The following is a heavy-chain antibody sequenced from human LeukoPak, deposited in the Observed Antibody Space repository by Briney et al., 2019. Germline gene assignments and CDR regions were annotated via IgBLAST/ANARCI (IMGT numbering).Heavy chain of an antibody. V-gene: IGHV1-46*01. CDR1: GYTFTSYY. CDR3: AKSYVTTTPGHY. CDR2: INPSGGST. D-gene: IGHD4-17*01. Sequence: ASVKVSCKASGYTFTSYYMHWVRQAPGQGLEWMGIINPSGGSTSYAQKFQGRVTMTRDMSTSTVYMELSSLRSEDTAVYYCAKSYVTTTPGHYWGQGTLVTVSS. J-gene: IGHJ4*02.